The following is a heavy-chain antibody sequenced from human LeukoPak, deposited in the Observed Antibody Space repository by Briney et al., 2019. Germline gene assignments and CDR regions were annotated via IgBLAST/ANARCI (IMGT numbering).Heavy chain of an antibody. V-gene: IGHV3-30*18. CDR3: AKVVAAAGTTEDAFDI. J-gene: IGHJ3*02. CDR1: GFIFSSYG. D-gene: IGHD6-13*01. CDR2: ISYDGNDK. Sequence: SGGSLRLSCAASGFIFSSYGMHWVRQAPGEGLEWVAVISYDGNDKYYADSVKGRFTISRDNSKSTLYLQMNSLRDEDTAVYYCAKVVAAAGTTEDAFDIWGQGTMVTVSS.